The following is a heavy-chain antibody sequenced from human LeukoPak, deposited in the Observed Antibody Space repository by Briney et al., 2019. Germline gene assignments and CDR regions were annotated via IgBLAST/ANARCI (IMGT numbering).Heavy chain of an antibody. D-gene: IGHD3-16*01. CDR1: GYSISNGYY. Sequence: PSETLSLTCTVSGYSISNGYYWSWIRQPPGKGLEWIGYIYYSGSTNYNPSLKSRVTISVGTSKNQFSLKLSSVTAADTAVYYCARDLGYDYVWGSYYGMDVWGQGTTVTVSS. J-gene: IGHJ6*02. V-gene: IGHV4-61*01. CDR3: ARDLGYDYVWGSYYGMDV. CDR2: IYYSGST.